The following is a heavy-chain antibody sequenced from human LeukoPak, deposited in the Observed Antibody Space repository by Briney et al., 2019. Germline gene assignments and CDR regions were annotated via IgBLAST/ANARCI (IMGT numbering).Heavy chain of an antibody. CDR1: GGSISGYS. Sequence: PSETLSLTCTVPGGSISGYSWSWIRQPPGKGLECLGYIYYSGSTNYNPSLKSRVTISVDTSKNQFSLKLSSVTAADTAVYYCARHIIVGATDYFDYWGQGTLVTVSS. J-gene: IGHJ4*02. V-gene: IGHV4-59*08. CDR2: IYYSGST. D-gene: IGHD1-26*01. CDR3: ARHIIVGATDYFDY.